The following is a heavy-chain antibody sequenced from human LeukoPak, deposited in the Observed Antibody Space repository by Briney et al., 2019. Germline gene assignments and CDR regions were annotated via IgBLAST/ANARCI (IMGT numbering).Heavy chain of an antibody. Sequence: SETLSLTCTVSGYSISSGYYWSWVRQPPGKGLEWIGEINHSGSTNYNPSLKSRVTISVDTSKNQFSLKLSSVTAADTAVYYCARVGGPSDYYDSSGYVYWGQGTLVTVSS. CDR1: GYSISSGYY. CDR2: INHSGST. V-gene: IGHV4-38-2*02. D-gene: IGHD3-22*01. CDR3: ARVGGPSDYYDSSGYVY. J-gene: IGHJ4*02.